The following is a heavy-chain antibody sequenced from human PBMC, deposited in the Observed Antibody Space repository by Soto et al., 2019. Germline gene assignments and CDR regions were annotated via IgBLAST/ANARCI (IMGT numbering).Heavy chain of an antibody. CDR1: GGSVSGGSYY. V-gene: IGHV4-61*01. D-gene: IGHD6-19*01. CDR3: ARGIAVVVEIDS. Sequence: QVQLQESGPGLVKPSETLSLTCTVSGGSVSGGSYYWSWIRQPPGQGLEWIGYIYYSGSTNYDPSLNSRFTISINPSKNQCSLELSSLTAADTAVYYCARGIAVVVEIDSWGQGTLVTVSS. CDR2: IYYSGST. J-gene: IGHJ4*02.